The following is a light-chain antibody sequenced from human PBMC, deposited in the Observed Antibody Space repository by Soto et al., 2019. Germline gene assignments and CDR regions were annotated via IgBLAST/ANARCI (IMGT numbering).Light chain of an antibody. CDR1: QSVSSIY. J-gene: IGKJ1*01. CDR2: GAS. CDR3: QQYGSSRWT. V-gene: IGKV3-20*01. Sequence: EIVLTQSPGTLSLSPGERATLSCRASQSVSSIYLAWYQQKPGQAPRLRIYGASSRATGIPDRFSGSGSGTDFTLTISRLEPEDFAVYYCQQYGSSRWTFGQGTKVEI.